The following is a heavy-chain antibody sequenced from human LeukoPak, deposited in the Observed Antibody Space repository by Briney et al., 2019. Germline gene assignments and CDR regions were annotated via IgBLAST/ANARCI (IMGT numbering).Heavy chain of an antibody. V-gene: IGHV3-23*01. CDR3: AKDLPSSH. CDR2: ISSSGSST. J-gene: IGHJ4*02. Sequence: GESLKISCQGSGYSFTTYWIGWVRQAPGKGLEWVSTISSSGSSTYYPDSVKGRFTISRDNSKNTLYLQMNSLRAEDTAIYYCAKDLPSSHWGQGTLVTVSS. CDR1: GYSFTTYW.